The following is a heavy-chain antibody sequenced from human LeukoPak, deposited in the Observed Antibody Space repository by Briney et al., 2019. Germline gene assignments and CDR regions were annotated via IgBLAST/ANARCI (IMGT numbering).Heavy chain of an antibody. D-gene: IGHD5-24*01. CDR1: GGTFSSYA. Sequence: SVKVSCKASGGTFSSYAISWVRQAPGQGLEWMGRIIPILGIANYAQKFQGRVTITADKSTSTAYMGLSSLRSEDTAVYYCARGRSVEMAPHDCWGQGTLVTVSS. CDR2: IIPILGIA. V-gene: IGHV1-69*04. J-gene: IGHJ4*02. CDR3: ARGRSVEMAPHDC.